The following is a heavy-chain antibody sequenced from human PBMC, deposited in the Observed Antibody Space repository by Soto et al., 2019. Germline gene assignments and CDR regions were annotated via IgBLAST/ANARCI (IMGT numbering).Heavy chain of an antibody. J-gene: IGHJ4*02. CDR1: GFTFSSYA. V-gene: IGHV3-23*01. CDR3: AKDPPPGGDCYSNYCDY. D-gene: IGHD2-21*02. CDR2: ISGSGGST. Sequence: EVQLLESGGGLVQPGGSLRLSCAASGFTFSSYAMSWVRQAPGKGLEWVSAISGSGGSTYYADSVKGRFTISRDNSKNTLYLQMNILRAEDTAVYYCAKDPPPGGDCYSNYCDYWGQGTLVTVSS.